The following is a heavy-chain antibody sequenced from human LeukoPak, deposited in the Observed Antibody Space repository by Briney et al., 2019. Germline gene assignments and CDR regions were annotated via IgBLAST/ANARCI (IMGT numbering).Heavy chain of an antibody. J-gene: IGHJ3*02. CDR3: AKGYDSSGYAGLDAFDI. D-gene: IGHD3-22*01. CDR2: ISSSGSTI. V-gene: IGHV3-48*03. CDR1: GFTFSSYE. Sequence: SGGSLRLSCAASGFTFSSYEMNWVRQAPGKGLEWVSYISSSGSTIYYADSVKGRFTISRDNAKNSLYLQMNSLRAEDTAVYYCAKGYDSSGYAGLDAFDIWGQGTMVTVSS.